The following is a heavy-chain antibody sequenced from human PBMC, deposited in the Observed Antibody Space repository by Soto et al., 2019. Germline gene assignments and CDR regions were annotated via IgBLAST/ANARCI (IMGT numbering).Heavy chain of an antibody. CDR1: GFTFTSYG. J-gene: IGHJ4*02. D-gene: IGHD4-4*01. V-gene: IGHV3-30*03. CDR3: ARDRAEMATVALGY. Sequence: QVQLVESGGGVVQPGRSLRLSCAASGFTFTSYGLHWVRQAPGKGLEWVAVISYDGTDENYADSVKGRFTISRDKSKNTLYLQMNTLRAEDTAVYYCARDRAEMATVALGYWGQGTLVTVSS. CDR2: ISYDGTDE.